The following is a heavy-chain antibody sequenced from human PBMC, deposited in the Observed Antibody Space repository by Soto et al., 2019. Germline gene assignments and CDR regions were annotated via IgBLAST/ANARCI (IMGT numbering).Heavy chain of an antibody. J-gene: IGHJ4*02. Sequence: ASVKVSCKASGYTFTSYDITWVRQATGQGLEWMGWMNPNSGNTGYAQKFQGRVTMTRNTSISTAYMELSSLRSEDTAVYYCARGVTMVRGAPPGYWGQGTLVTVSS. CDR3: ARGVTMVRGAPPGY. D-gene: IGHD3-10*01. CDR1: GYTFTSYD. V-gene: IGHV1-8*01. CDR2: MNPNSGNT.